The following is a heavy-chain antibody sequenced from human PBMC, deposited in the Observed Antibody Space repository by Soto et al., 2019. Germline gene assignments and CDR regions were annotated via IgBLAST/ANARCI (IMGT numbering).Heavy chain of an antibody. CDR3: AQILFGRSVAGGYFYMDV. V-gene: IGHV2-26*01. D-gene: IGHD6-19*01. J-gene: IGHJ6*03. CDR2: IFSKVAK. Sequence: HVTLKESGPVLVKPTETLTLTCTVSGFSLASGKVGVTWIRQPPGQPLEWPAHIFSKVAKSYRTTLKDSLTISEDTAKSQVVLTLTNVDPVDTATYYCAQILFGRSVAGGYFYMDVWGKGTTVTVSS. CDR1: GFSLASGKVG.